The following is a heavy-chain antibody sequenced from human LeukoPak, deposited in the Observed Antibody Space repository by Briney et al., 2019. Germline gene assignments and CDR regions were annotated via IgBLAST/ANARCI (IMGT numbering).Heavy chain of an antibody. CDR1: GFTFSTYW. Sequence: PGGSLRLSCAASGFTFSTYWMTWVRQAPGKGLEWVSYISSSSSYTNYADSVKGRFTISRDNAKNSLYLQMNSLRAEDTAVYYCARGHLWFGEPILDYWGQGTLVTVSS. CDR2: ISSSSSYT. D-gene: IGHD3-10*01. CDR3: ARGHLWFGEPILDY. V-gene: IGHV3-21*05. J-gene: IGHJ4*02.